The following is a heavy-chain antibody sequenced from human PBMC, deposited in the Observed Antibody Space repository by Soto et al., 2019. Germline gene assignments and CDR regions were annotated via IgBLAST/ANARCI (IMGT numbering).Heavy chain of an antibody. D-gene: IGHD2-2*01. V-gene: IGHV4-31*03. CDR3: ARLGGYCRSTSCYASWFDP. Sequence: QVQLQESGPGLVKPSQTLSLTCTVSGGSISSGGYYWSWIRQHPGKGLEWIGYIYYSGSTYYNPSLKSRVTISVDTSKNQFSLRLSSATATVSAVYYCARLGGYCRSTSCYASWFDPWGQGTLVTVSS. J-gene: IGHJ5*02. CDR1: GGSISSGGYY. CDR2: IYYSGST.